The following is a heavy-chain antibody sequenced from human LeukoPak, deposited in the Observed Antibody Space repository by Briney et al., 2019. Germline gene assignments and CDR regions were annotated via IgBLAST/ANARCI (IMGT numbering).Heavy chain of an antibody. CDR2: IYTSGST. J-gene: IGHJ4*02. CDR1: GGSISNYY. CDR3: ARDMVRGVGEY. Sequence: PSETLSLTCTVSGGSISNYYWSWIRQSAGKGLEWIGRIYTSGSTNYNPSLKSRVTMSVDTSKNQFSLKLSSETAADTAVYYCARDMVRGVGEYWGQGTLVTVSS. V-gene: IGHV4-4*07. D-gene: IGHD3-10*01.